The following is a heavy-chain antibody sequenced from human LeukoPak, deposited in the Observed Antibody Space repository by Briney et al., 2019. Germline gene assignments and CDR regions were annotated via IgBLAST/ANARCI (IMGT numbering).Heavy chain of an antibody. J-gene: IGHJ6*02. V-gene: IGHV3-30-3*01. Sequence: GGSLRLSCVASGLPIADFAMHWVRQAPGKGLEWVAVISYDGSNKYYADSVEGRFTISRDNSKNTLYLQMNSLRAEDTAVYYCARDGRYYYGMDVWGQGTTVTVSS. CDR3: ARDGRYYYGMDV. CDR2: ISYDGSNK. D-gene: IGHD1-26*01. CDR1: GLPIADFA.